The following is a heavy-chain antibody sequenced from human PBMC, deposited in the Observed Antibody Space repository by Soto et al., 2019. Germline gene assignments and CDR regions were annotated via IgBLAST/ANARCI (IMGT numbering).Heavy chain of an antibody. J-gene: IGHJ6*02. Sequence: EVQLVESGGGLVQLGGSLRLSCAASGFTFSSYEMNWVRQAPGKGLEWVSYISSSGSTIYYADSVKGRFTISRDNAKNSLYLQMNSLRAEDTAVYYCASHVYYDFWSGYFYYYGMDVWGQGTTVTVSS. CDR1: GFTFSSYE. D-gene: IGHD3-3*01. CDR3: ASHVYYDFWSGYFYYYGMDV. V-gene: IGHV3-48*03. CDR2: ISSSGSTI.